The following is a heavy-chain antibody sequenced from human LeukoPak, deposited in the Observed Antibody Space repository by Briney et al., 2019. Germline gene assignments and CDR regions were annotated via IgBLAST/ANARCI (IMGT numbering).Heavy chain of an antibody. D-gene: IGHD6-19*01. V-gene: IGHV3-33*01. CDR3: TREKDSSAWYFDGFDA. J-gene: IGHJ3*01. CDR2: IWYDGSND. Sequence: PGRSLRLSCAASGFTLSRYGIHRVRQAPGKGLEWVAGIWYDGSNDHYADSVKGRFIMSRDNSKNTLFLQMNSLRAEDTAVYYCTREKDSSAWYFDGFDAWGQGTMVTVSS. CDR1: GFTLSRYG.